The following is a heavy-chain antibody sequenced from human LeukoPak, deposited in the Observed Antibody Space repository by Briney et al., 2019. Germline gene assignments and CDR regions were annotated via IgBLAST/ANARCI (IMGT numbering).Heavy chain of an antibody. D-gene: IGHD3-22*01. J-gene: IGHJ4*02. CDR1: GGTFSSYA. Sequence: ASVKVSCKASGGTFSSYAISWVRQAPGQGLEWMGGIIPIFGTANYAQKLQGRVTMTTDTSTSTAYMELRSLRSDDTAVYYCARDSGYYYDSSFDYWGQGTLVTVSS. CDR3: ARDSGYYYDSSFDY. V-gene: IGHV1-69*05. CDR2: IIPIFGTA.